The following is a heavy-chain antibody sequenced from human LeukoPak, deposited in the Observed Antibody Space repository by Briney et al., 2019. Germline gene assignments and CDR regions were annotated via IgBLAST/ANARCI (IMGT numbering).Heavy chain of an antibody. CDR3: ARDGPGWSRDY. CDR2: ISSNSDYI. D-gene: IGHD2-15*01. CDR1: GFTFSSYW. J-gene: IGHJ4*02. V-gene: IGHV3-21*01. Sequence: GGSLRLSCAASGFTFSSYWMSWLRQAPGKGLEWVSSISSNSDYIYYADSVKGRFTISRANAEKSLYLQMNSLRAEDTAVFYCARDGPGWSRDYWGQGTQVTVSS.